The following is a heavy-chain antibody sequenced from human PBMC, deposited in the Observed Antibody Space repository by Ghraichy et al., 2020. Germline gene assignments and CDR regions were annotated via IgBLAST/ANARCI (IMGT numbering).Heavy chain of an antibody. V-gene: IGHV3-30*02. J-gene: IGHJ4*02. CDR1: GFTFSSYG. CDR3: AKEGYYDILTGSLSTIDY. CDR2: IRYDGSNK. Sequence: GGSLRLSCAASGFTFSSYGMHWVRQAPGKGLEWVAFIRYDGSNKYYADSVKGRFTISRDNSKNTLYLQMNSLRAEDTAVYYCAKEGYYDILTGSLSTIDYWGQGTLVTVSS. D-gene: IGHD3-9*01.